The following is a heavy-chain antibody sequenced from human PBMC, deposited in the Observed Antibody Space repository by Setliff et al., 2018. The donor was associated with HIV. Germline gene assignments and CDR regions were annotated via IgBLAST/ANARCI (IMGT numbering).Heavy chain of an antibody. CDR3: ARAVHSGWYYFDY. V-gene: IGHV3-48*03. D-gene: IGHD6-19*01. Sequence: PGGSLRLSCAASGFSFSSYEMNWVRQAPGKGLEWISYISSSGNTIYYADSVKGRFTISRDNAKNSLYLQMSSLRAEDTAIYYCARAVHSGWYYFDYWGQGTLVTVSS. CDR2: ISSSGNTI. CDR1: GFSFSSYE. J-gene: IGHJ4*02.